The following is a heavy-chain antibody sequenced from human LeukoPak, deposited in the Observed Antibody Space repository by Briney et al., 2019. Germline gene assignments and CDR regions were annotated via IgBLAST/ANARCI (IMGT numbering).Heavy chain of an antibody. J-gene: IGHJ4*02. V-gene: IGHV3-23*01. D-gene: IGHD6-19*01. CDR2: ISGSGGST. CDR3: AKAAGLWLAYFDY. Sequence: GGSLRLSCAASGFTFSGYAMSWVRQAPGKGLEWVSAISGSGGSTYYADSVKGRFTISRDNSKNTLYPQMNSLRAEDTAVYYCAKAAGLWLAYFDYWGQGTLVTVSS. CDR1: GFTFSGYA.